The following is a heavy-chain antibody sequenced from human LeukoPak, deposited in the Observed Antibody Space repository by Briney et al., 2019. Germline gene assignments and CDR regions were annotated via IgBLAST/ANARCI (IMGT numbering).Heavy chain of an antibody. CDR1: GGSISSDY. V-gene: IGHV4-30-4*08. Sequence: ASETLSLTCTVSGGSISSDYWSWIRQPPGKGLEWIGYIYYSGSTYYNPSLKSRVTISVDTSKNQFSLKLSSVTAADTAVYYCAREALAGPDAFDIWGQGTMVTVSS. D-gene: IGHD6-19*01. CDR3: AREALAGPDAFDI. J-gene: IGHJ3*02. CDR2: IYYSGST.